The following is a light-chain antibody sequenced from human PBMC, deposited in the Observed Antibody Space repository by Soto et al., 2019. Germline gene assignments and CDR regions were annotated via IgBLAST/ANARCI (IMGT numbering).Light chain of an antibody. Sequence: QSALTQPASVSGAPGQSITISCTGTSSDVGSYNLVSWYQQHPGKAPKLMIYEGSKRPSGVSNRFSGSKSGNTASLTISGHQADDEADYYCCSYAGSVVVFGGGTKLTVL. CDR2: EGS. V-gene: IGLV2-23*01. CDR1: SSDVGSYNL. CDR3: CSYAGSVVV. J-gene: IGLJ2*01.